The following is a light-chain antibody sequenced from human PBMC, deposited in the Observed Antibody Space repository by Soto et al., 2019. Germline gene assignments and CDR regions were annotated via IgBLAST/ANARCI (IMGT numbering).Light chain of an antibody. Sequence: QSALTQSRSVSGSPGQSVTISCTGTSSDVGGYAYVSWYQQHPGKAPKLMIYEVSFRPSGVSNRFSGSKSGNTASLTISGLQAEDEADYYCSSYTSSSTVIFGGGTKLTVL. CDR3: SSYTSSSTVI. J-gene: IGLJ2*01. V-gene: IGLV2-14*01. CDR1: SSDVGGYAY. CDR2: EVS.